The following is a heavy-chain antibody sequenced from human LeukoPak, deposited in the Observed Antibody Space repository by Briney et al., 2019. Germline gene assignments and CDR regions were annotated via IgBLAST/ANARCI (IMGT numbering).Heavy chain of an antibody. CDR1: GGSFSGYY. CDR2: INHSGST. V-gene: IGHV4-34*01. D-gene: IGHD6-6*01. CDR3: ALRGGGIAARKTGGWFDP. Sequence: SETLSLTCAVYGGSFSGYYWSWIRQPPGKGLEWIGEINHSGSTNYNPSLKSRVTISVDTSKYQFSLKLSSVTAADTAVYYCALRGGGIAARKTGGWFDPWGQGTLVTVSS. J-gene: IGHJ5*02.